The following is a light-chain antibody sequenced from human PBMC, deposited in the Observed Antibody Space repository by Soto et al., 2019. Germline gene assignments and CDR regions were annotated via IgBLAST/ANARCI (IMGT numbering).Light chain of an antibody. CDR3: QQYQNSPRT. CDR2: DTS. J-gene: IGKJ1*01. Sequence: EVVLTQSPVTLSLSPGERATLSCRASQSFRGLLAWYQQKPGQAPRLLIYDTSKRATGIPDRFSGSGSGTDFTLTISRLEPEDFAVYYCQQYQNSPRTFGQGTKVEIK. V-gene: IGKV3-11*01. CDR1: QSFRGL.